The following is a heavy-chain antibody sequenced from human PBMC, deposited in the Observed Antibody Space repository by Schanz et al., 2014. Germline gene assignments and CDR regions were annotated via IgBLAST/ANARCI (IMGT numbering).Heavy chain of an antibody. CDR3: AKARRKSNCSGGRCVLCSYYGMDV. Sequence: EVQLVESGGGLVKPGGSLRLSCAASGFTFSSYSMNWVRQAPGKGLEWVSSISSSSSYIYYADSVKGRFTISRDNAKNSLYLQMNSLRAEDTAVYYCAKARRKSNCSGGRCVLCSYYGMDVWGQGTTVTDSS. D-gene: IGHD2-15*01. J-gene: IGHJ6*02. CDR2: ISSSSSYI. V-gene: IGHV3-21*01. CDR1: GFTFSSYS.